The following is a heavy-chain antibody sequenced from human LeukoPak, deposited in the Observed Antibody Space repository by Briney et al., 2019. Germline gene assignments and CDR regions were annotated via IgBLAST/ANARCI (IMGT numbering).Heavy chain of an antibody. V-gene: IGHV1-8*01. CDR3: ATGARVVVPAATYYYYYGMDV. CDR2: MNPNSGNT. CDR1: GYTFTSYD. Sequence: ASVKVSYKASGYTFTSYDINWVRQATGQGLEWMGWMNPNSGNTGYAQKFQGRVTMTRNTSISTAYMELSSLRSEDTAVYYCATGARVVVPAATYYYYYGMDVWGQGTTVTVSS. D-gene: IGHD2-2*01. J-gene: IGHJ6*02.